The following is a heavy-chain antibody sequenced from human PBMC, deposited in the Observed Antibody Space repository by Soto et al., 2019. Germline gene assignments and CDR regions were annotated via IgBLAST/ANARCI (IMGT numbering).Heavy chain of an antibody. D-gene: IGHD6-6*01. J-gene: IGHJ4*02. V-gene: IGHV1-69*13. CDR2: IIPIFGTA. Sequence: SVKVSCKASGGTFSSYAISWVRQAPGQGLEWMGGIIPIFGTANYAQKFQGRVTITADESTSTAYMELSSPRSEDTAVYYCATARRYSSSSWDYWGQGTLVTVSS. CDR1: GGTFSSYA. CDR3: ATARRYSSSSWDY.